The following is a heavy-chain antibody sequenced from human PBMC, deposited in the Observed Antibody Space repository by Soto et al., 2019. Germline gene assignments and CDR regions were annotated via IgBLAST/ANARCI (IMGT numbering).Heavy chain of an antibody. CDR1: GYTFTTYD. Sequence: GASVKVSCKASGYTFTTYDINWVRQAPGQGLEWMGWMNPNRTNTGYAEKFQGRVSMTRDTSISTAYMELSSLTSDDTAVYYCVRGGFLSHDHVIIAPATLGFDPWGQGTLGTVSA. D-gene: IGHD2-2*01. J-gene: IGHJ5*02. V-gene: IGHV1-8*01. CDR3: VRGGFLSHDHVIIAPATLGFDP. CDR2: MNPNRTNT.